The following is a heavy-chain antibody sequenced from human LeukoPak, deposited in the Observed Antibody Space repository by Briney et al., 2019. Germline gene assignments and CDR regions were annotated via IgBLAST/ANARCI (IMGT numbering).Heavy chain of an antibody. D-gene: IGHD6-6*01. J-gene: IGHJ4*02. CDR1: GYTFTSYD. CDR2: MNPNSGNT. V-gene: IGHV1-8*01. CDR3: ARRPPKYSSSWSEDY. Sequence: ASVKVSCKASGYTFTSYDIHWVRQATGQGLEWMGWMNPNSGNTGYAQKFQGRVTMTRNTSISTAYMELSSLRSEDTAVYYCARRPPKYSSSWSEDYWGQGTLVTVSS.